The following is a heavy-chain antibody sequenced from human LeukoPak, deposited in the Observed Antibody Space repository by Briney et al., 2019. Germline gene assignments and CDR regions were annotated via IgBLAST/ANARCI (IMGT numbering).Heavy chain of an antibody. D-gene: IGHD3-16*01. CDR2: MNPNSGNT. J-gene: IGHJ4*02. CDR3: ARGFYDYGDY. Sequence: GASVKVSCQASGYTFTSYDINWVRQATGQGLEWMGWMNPNSGNTGYAQKFQGRVTMTRDTSTSTVYMELSSQRSEDTAVYYCARGFYDYGDYWGQGTLVTVSS. V-gene: IGHV1-8*01. CDR1: GYTFTSYD.